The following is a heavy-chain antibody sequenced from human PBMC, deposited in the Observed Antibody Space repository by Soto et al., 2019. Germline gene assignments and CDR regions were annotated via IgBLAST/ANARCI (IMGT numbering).Heavy chain of an antibody. D-gene: IGHD6-19*01. CDR2: ICYDGSNK. V-gene: IGHV3-33*01. Sequence: GGSLRLSCAASGFTFSSYGMHWVRQAPGKGLEWVAVICYDGSNKYYADSVKGRFTISRDNSKNTLYLQMNSLRAEDTAVYYCARDVEAVAPPGYYFDYWGQGTLVTVSS. J-gene: IGHJ4*02. CDR3: ARDVEAVAPPGYYFDY. CDR1: GFTFSSYG.